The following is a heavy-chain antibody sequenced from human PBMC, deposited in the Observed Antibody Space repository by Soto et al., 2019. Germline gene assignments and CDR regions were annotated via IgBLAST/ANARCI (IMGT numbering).Heavy chain of an antibody. CDR2: INAGNGNT. D-gene: IGHD1-20*01. CDR3: ARERLTGDGYYYGMDV. V-gene: IGHV1-3*01. J-gene: IGHJ6*02. CDR1: GYTFTTYA. Sequence: GASVKVSCRASGYTFTTYAMHWVRQAPGQRLEWMGWINAGNGNTKYSQKFQGGVTFTRDTSASTAYMELSSLRSEDTAVYYCARERLTGDGYYYGMDVWGQGTTVTVSS.